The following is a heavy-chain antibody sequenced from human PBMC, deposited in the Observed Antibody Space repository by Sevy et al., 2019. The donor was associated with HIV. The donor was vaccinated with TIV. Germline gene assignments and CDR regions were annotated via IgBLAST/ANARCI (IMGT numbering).Heavy chain of an antibody. CDR1: GGPISSYY. Sequence: SETLSLTCTVSGGPISSYYWSWIRQPPGKKLEWIGYIHYSGSTKYNPSLNSRVTMSVDTSKNQFSLKLTSVTAADTAVYYCARAPPVRSGDDSLNWFDPWGLGTLVTVSS. CDR3: ARAPPVRSGDDSLNWFDP. CDR2: IHYSGST. V-gene: IGHV4-59*01. D-gene: IGHD5-12*01. J-gene: IGHJ5*02.